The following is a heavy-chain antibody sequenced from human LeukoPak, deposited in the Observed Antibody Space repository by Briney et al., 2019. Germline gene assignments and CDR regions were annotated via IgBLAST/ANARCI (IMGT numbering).Heavy chain of an antibody. D-gene: IGHD5-24*01. CDR3: ARDSGVEMAHTGDGN. V-gene: IGHV1-69*13. J-gene: IGHJ4*02. CDR1: GGTFSSYA. Sequence: SVKVSCKASGGTFSSYAISWVRQAPRQGLEWMGGIIPIFGTANYAQKFQGRVTITADESTSTAYMELSSLRSEDTAVYYCARDSGVEMAHTGDGNWGQGTLVTVSS. CDR2: IIPIFGTA.